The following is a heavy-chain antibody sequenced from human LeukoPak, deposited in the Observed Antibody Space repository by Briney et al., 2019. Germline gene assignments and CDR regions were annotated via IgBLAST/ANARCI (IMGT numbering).Heavy chain of an antibody. Sequence: PGGSLRLSCVGSGFRFGSYWMTWVRQAPGKGLEWVANIKRDGSVRNYVDSVKGRFTISRDNAQNSVFLQTNSLRAEDTAVYYCARDLSPADSGKYFDAFDIWGQGTKVTVSS. V-gene: IGHV3-7*01. D-gene: IGHD1-26*01. CDR1: GFRFGSYW. CDR2: IKRDGSVR. J-gene: IGHJ3*02. CDR3: ARDLSPADSGKYFDAFDI.